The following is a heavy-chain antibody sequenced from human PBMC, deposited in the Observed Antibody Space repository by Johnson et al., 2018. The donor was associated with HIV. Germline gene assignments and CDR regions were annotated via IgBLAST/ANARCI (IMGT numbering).Heavy chain of an antibody. V-gene: IGHV3-30*04. CDR1: GFTFSSYA. D-gene: IGHD3-10*01. CDR3: AKALRITMVQVYHRGGDAFDI. Sequence: QVLLVESGGGVVQPGRSLRLSCAASGFTFSSYAMHWVRQAPGKGLEWVAVISYDGSNKYYADSVKGRFTISRDNSKNTLYLQMNSLRAEDTAVYYCAKALRITMVQVYHRGGDAFDIWGQGTMVTVSS. J-gene: IGHJ3*02. CDR2: ISYDGSNK.